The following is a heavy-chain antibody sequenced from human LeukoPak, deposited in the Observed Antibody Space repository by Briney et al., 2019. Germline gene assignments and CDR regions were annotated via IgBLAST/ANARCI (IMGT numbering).Heavy chain of an antibody. V-gene: IGHV4-59*01. Sequence: SETLSLTCTVLDGSISIYYWSWIRQPPGKGLEWIGYIYNSGSTNYNPSLKSRITISADTSKNQFSLKLTSVTAADTAMYYCVRDRELTYWGQGTLVTVSS. D-gene: IGHD5-24*01. CDR3: VRDRELTY. J-gene: IGHJ4*02. CDR2: IYNSGST. CDR1: DGSISIYY.